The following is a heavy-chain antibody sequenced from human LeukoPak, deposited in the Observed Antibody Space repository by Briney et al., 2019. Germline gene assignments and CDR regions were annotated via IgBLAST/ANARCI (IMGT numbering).Heavy chain of an antibody. Sequence: SETLSLTCTVYGGSFSGYYWSWIRQPPGKGLEWIGEINHYGSTNYNPSLKSRITISVDTSKNQFSLKLSSVTAADTAVYYCARLPDYYSRHGAPGWGQGTLVTVSS. V-gene: IGHV4-34*01. CDR1: GGSFSGYY. D-gene: IGHD3-10*01. J-gene: IGHJ4*02. CDR2: INHYGST. CDR3: ARLPDYYSRHGAPG.